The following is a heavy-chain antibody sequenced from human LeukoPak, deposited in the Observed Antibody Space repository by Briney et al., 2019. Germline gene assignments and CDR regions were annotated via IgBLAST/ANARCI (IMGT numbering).Heavy chain of an antibody. V-gene: IGHV3-48*03. Sequence: GGSLRLSCAASGFTFSSYEMNWVRQAPGKGLEWVSYISSSSSTIYYADSVKGRFTISRDNAKNSLYLQMNSLRAEDTAVYYCAKALYGSGSYGFDYWGQGTLVTVSS. D-gene: IGHD3-10*01. J-gene: IGHJ4*02. CDR2: ISSSSSTI. CDR3: AKALYGSGSYGFDY. CDR1: GFTFSSYE.